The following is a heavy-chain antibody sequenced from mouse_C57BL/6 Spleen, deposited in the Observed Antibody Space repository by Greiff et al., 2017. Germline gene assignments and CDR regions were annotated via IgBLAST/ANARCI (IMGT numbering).Heavy chain of an antibody. J-gene: IGHJ4*01. D-gene: IGHD2-4*01. CDR1: GFTFSDYY. CDR2: ISNGGGST. Sequence: EVNVVESGGGLVQPGGSLKLSCAASGFTFSDYYMYWVRQTPEKRLEWVAYISNGGGSTYYPDTVKGRFTISRDNAKNTLYLQMSRLKSEDTAMYYCASREDYDRYAMDYWGQGTSVTVSS. CDR3: ASREDYDRYAMDY. V-gene: IGHV5-12*01.